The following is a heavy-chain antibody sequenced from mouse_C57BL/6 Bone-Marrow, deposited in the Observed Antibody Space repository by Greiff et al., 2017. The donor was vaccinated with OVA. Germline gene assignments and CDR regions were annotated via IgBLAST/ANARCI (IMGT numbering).Heavy chain of an antibody. CDR2: IWRGGST. Sequence: QVQLKESGPGLVQPSQSLSITCTVSGFSLTSYGVHWVRQSPGKGLEWLGVIWRGGSTDYNAAFMSRLSITKDNSKSQVFFKMNRLQAEDTAIYYGAKSDYGSSSWFAYWGQGTLVTVSA. J-gene: IGHJ3*01. V-gene: IGHV2-5*01. D-gene: IGHD1-1*01. CDR3: AKSDYGSSSWFAY. CDR1: GFSLTSYG.